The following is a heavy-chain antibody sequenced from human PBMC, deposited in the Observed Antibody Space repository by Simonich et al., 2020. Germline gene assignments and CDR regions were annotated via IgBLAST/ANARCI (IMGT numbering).Heavy chain of an antibody. V-gene: IGHV3-74*01. CDR2: IKSEGSST. J-gene: IGHJ4*02. Sequence: VQLVESGGGLVPPWGSLSLSCASSGFTFSSYWMHWVRQAPGKGLVCVSSIKSEGSSTSYADSVKGRFTISRDNAKNTLYLQMNSLRAEDTAVYYCARNRLDYWGQGTLVTVSS. CDR1: GFTFSSYW. CDR3: ARNRLDY.